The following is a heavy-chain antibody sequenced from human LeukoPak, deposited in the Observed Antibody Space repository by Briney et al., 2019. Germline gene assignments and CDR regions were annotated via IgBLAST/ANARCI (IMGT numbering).Heavy chain of an antibody. D-gene: IGHD3-3*01. CDR2: IYYSGST. V-gene: IGHV4-31*03. Sequence: PSQTLSLTCTVSGGSISSGGYYWSWIRQHPGKGLEWIGYIYYSGSTYYNPSLKSRVTISVDTSKNQFSLKLSSLTAADTAVYYGARARQLQFLDCLSYYFDSWGKGTLSPSPQ. CDR3: ARARQLQFLDCLSYYFDS. CDR1: GGSISSGGYY. J-gene: IGHJ4*02.